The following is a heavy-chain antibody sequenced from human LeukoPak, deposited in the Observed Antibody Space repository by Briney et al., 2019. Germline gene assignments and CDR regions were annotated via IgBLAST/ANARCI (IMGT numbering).Heavy chain of an antibody. CDR3: TKLKGWYGDGYFDY. CDR2: IYSGGTT. D-gene: IGHD6-19*01. J-gene: IGHJ4*02. Sequence: GGSLRLSCAASGFSVSSKYMSWVRQPAGKGLQWVSVIYSGGTTFYADSVKGRFTISRDNSKNTLYLQMNSLRPDDTAVYYCTKLKGWYGDGYFDYWGPGILVTVSS. CDR1: GFSVSSKY. V-gene: IGHV3-53*01.